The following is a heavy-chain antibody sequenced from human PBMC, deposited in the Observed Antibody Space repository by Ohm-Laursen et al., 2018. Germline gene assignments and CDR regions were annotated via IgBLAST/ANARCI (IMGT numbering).Heavy chain of an antibody. D-gene: IGHD3-22*01. V-gene: IGHV1-8*02. J-gene: IGHJ6*02. Sequence: SVKVSCKASGYIFTGYYMHWVRQAPGQGLEWMGWMNPNSGNTGYAQKFQGRVTMTRNTSISTAYMELSSLRSEDTAVYYCARQHYDSNGYYNYYYAMDVWGQGTTVTVSS. CDR2: MNPNSGNT. CDR3: ARQHYDSNGYYNYYYAMDV. CDR1: GYIFTGYY.